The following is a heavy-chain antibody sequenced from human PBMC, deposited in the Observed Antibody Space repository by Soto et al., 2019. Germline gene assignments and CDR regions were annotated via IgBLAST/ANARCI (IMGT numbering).Heavy chain of an antibody. J-gene: IGHJ4*02. Sequence: GGSLRLSCAASGFTFSSYAMHWVRQAPGKGLEWVAVISYDGSNKYYADSVKGRFTISRDNSKNTLYLQMNSLRAEDTAVYYCATTNWLYFDYWGQGILVTVSS. V-gene: IGHV3-30-3*01. D-gene: IGHD3-9*01. CDR1: GFTFSSYA. CDR3: ATTNWLYFDY. CDR2: ISYDGSNK.